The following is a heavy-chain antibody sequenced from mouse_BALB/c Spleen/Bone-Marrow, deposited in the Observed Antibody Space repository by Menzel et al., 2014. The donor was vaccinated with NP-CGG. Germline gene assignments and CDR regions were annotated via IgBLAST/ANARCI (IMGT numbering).Heavy chain of an antibody. Sequence: EVKLLESGPELVKPGASVKISCKASGYSFTGYYMHWVKQSHVKSLEWIGRINPYNGATSYNQNFKDKASLTVDKSSSTAYMELHSLTSDDSAVYYCASGGWDWYFDVWGAGTTVTVSS. CDR2: INPYNGAT. CDR3: ASGGWDWYFDV. J-gene: IGHJ1*01. V-gene: IGHV1-31*01. CDR1: GYSFTGYY.